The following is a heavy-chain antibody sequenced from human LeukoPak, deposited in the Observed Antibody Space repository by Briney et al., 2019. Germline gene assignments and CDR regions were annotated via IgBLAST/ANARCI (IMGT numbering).Heavy chain of an antibody. CDR1: GFTFSSYA. D-gene: IGHD3-9*01. Sequence: GGSLRLSCAAPGFTFSSYAMSWVRQAPGKGLEWVSAISGSGGSTYYADSVKGRFTISRDNSKNTLYLQMNSLRAEDTAVYYCAKDIDILTGYYNYWGQGTLVTVSS. V-gene: IGHV3-23*01. CDR3: AKDIDILTGYYNY. J-gene: IGHJ4*02. CDR2: ISGSGGST.